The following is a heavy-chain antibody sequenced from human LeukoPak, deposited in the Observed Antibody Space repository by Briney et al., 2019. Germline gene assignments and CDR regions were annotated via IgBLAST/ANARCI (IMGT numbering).Heavy chain of an antibody. Sequence: GSLRLSCAVSGFAFGSEAMSWVRQSPARGLEWVASISPGGGTTYYADYVKGRFTISRDNSNNSLFVQMNSLRAEDTAVYFCAKSRSDSASWALQIFDNWGQGTLVTVSS. J-gene: IGHJ4*02. CDR3: AKSRSDSASWALQIFDN. CDR1: GFAFGSEA. CDR2: ISPGGGTT. D-gene: IGHD6-13*01. V-gene: IGHV3-23*01.